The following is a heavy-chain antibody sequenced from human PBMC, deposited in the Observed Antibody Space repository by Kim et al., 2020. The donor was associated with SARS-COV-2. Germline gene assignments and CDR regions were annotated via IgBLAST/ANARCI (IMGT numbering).Heavy chain of an antibody. CDR3: TRVPAATLACWDAYD. V-gene: IGHV3-73*01. CDR1: GFTFSDSA. J-gene: IGHJ3*02. Sequence: GGSLRLSCAASGFTFSDSAMHWVRQASGKGLEWVGRIRSKANSYATTYAAPVKGRFTISRDDSKNASYLQMNSLKTEDTAVYYWTRVPAATLACWDAYD. CDR2: IRSKANSYAT. D-gene: IGHD2-15*01.